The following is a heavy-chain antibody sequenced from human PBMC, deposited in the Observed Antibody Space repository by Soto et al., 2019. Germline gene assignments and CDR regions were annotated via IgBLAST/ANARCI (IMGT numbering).Heavy chain of an antibody. Sequence: QVQLVQSGAEVKKPESSVRVSCKASGGTFNSYAITWVRQAPGQGLEWMGGTIPMFGTTNYAEKFQGRVTXAXXXSXXTAYMVLSSLRSEYTAVYDGTRCGIRYHSSGYYLGIDGMDVWGQGTTVIVSS. J-gene: IGHJ6*02. CDR2: TIPMFGTT. D-gene: IGHD3-22*01. CDR3: TRCGIRYHSSGYYLGIDGMDV. CDR1: GGTFNSYA. V-gene: IGHV1-69*05.